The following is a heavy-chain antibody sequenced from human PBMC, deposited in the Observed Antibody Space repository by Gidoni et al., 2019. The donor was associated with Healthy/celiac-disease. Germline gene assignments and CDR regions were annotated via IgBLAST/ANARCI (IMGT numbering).Heavy chain of an antibody. CDR3: ASSYDSSGYFSGWFDP. CDR1: GGSISSRSYY. V-gene: IGHV4-39*01. J-gene: IGHJ5*02. Sequence: QRQLQESGPGLVKPSETLSRTCTVSGGSISSRSYYWGWIRQPPGKGLEWFGSIYYSGSTYYNPSLKSRVTISVDTSKNQFSLKLSSVTAADTAVYYCASSYDSSGYFSGWFDPWGQGTLVTVSS. CDR2: IYYSGST. D-gene: IGHD3-22*01.